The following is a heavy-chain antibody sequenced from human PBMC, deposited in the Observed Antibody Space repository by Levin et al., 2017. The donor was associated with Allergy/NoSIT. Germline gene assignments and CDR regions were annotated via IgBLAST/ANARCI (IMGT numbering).Heavy chain of an antibody. J-gene: IGHJ4*02. V-gene: IGHV3-23*01. CDR1: GFTFSSYA. D-gene: IGHD2-2*01. CDR3: AGDSAHHIVVPAGLFDY. CDR2: ISGSGGST. Sequence: GESLKISCAASGFTFSSYAMSWVRQAPGKGLEWVSAISGSGGSTYYADSVKGRFTISRDNSKNTLYLQMNSLRAEDTAVYYCAGDSAHHIVVPAGLFDYWGQGTLVTVSS.